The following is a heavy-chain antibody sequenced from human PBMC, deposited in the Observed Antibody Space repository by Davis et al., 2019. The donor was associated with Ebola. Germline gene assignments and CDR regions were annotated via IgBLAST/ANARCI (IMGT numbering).Heavy chain of an antibody. J-gene: IGHJ4*02. CDR1: GYTFTGYY. CDR2: INPSSGVT. Sequence: ASVKVSCKAYGYTFTGYYMHWVRQAPGQGLEWMGWINPSSGVTNYSQKFQGRVTMTRDTSISTAYMELSRLRSDDTAVYYCARHPGVAVAVNRFGGGGFWGQGTLVTVSS. D-gene: IGHD6-19*01. V-gene: IGHV1-2*02. CDR3: ARHPGVAVAVNRFGGGGF.